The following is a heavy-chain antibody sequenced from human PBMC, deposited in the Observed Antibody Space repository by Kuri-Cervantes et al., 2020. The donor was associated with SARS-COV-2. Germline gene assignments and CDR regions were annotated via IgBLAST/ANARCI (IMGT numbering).Heavy chain of an antibody. CDR1: GFTSDDYA. CDR2: ISGDGGST. V-gene: IGHV3-43*02. J-gene: IGHJ3*01. CDR3: VKEEAAGSVGGLQT. Sequence: GESLKISCAASGFTSDDYAMHWVRQAPGKGLEWVSLISGDGGSTYYADSVKGRFTISRDNSKNTVDLQMNNLGPDDTAVYYCVKEEAAGSVGGLQTWGQGTMVTVSS. D-gene: IGHD6-13*01.